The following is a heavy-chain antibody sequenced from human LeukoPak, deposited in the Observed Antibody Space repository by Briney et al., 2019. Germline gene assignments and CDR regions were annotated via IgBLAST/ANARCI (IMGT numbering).Heavy chain of an antibody. Sequence: PGGSLRPSCAASGFTFSSYWMHWVRQAPGKGLVWVSRIYSDGSSYTADSVKGRFTISRDNAKDTLYLQMNSLRVEDTAVYYCARGGGIYGLWDYWGQGTLVTVSS. CDR1: GFTFSSYW. CDR3: ARGGGIYGLWDY. CDR2: IYSDGSSY. V-gene: IGHV3-74*03. J-gene: IGHJ4*02. D-gene: IGHD1-26*01.